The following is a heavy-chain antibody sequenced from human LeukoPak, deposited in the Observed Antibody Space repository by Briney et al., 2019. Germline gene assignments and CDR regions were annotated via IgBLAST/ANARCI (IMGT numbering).Heavy chain of an antibody. D-gene: IGHD4-11*01. J-gene: IGHJ6*03. V-gene: IGHV4-59*01. CDR1: GGSISSYY. CDR2: IYYSGST. Sequence: SETLSLTCTVSGGSISSYYWSWIRQPPGKGLEWIGYIYYSGSTNYSPSLKSRVTISVDTSKNQFSLKLSSVTAADTAVYYCARSRGPLGDYRGYYYYYMDVWGKGTTVTISS. CDR3: ARSRGPLGDYRGYYYYYMDV.